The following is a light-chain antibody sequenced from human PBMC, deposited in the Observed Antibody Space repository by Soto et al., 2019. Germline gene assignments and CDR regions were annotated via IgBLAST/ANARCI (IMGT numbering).Light chain of an antibody. V-gene: IGKV1-27*01. CDR3: QKYNRAPLT. J-gene: IGKJ4*01. CDR1: EDISNY. Sequence: DIQMTQSPSSLSASVGDRFTITCRASEDISNYLAWYQQKPGKVPKLLIYAASTLQSGVPSRFSGSGSGTDFTLTISSLQPEDVATYYCQKYNRAPLTFGGGTKVEIK. CDR2: AAS.